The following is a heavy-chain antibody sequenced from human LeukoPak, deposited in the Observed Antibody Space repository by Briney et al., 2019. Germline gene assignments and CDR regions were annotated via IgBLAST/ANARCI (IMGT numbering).Heavy chain of an antibody. CDR2: IYYSGST. Sequence: PSETLSLTCTVSGGSISSGDYYWSWIRQPPGKGLEWIGYIYYSGSTYYNPSLKSRATISVDTSKNQFSLKLSSVTAADTAVYYCARSKTYYDILTGYAYPFDYWGQGTLVTVSS. V-gene: IGHV4-30-4*01. D-gene: IGHD3-9*01. CDR3: ARSKTYYDILTGYAYPFDY. CDR1: GGSISSGDYY. J-gene: IGHJ4*02.